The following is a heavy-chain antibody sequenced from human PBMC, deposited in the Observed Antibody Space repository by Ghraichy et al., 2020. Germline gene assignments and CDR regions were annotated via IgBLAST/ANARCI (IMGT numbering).Heavy chain of an antibody. J-gene: IGHJ4*02. CDR1: GGSISGYY. Sequence: SQTLSLTCTASGGSISGYYWSWIRQPPGKGLEWIGHIYYRGSTSYNSSLKSRVTISVATSKNQFSLKLSSVTAADTAVYYCARYLPGGYSGYDLGFDYWGQCTLVT. D-gene: IGHD5-12*01. CDR2: IYYRGST. CDR3: ARYLPGGYSGYDLGFDY. V-gene: IGHV4-59*01.